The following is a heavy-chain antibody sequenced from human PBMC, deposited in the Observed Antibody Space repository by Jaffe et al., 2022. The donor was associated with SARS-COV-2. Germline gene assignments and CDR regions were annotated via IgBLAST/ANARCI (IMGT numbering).Heavy chain of an antibody. D-gene: IGHD3-3*01. CDR1: GFTFSSYS. Sequence: EVQLVESGGGLVKPGGSLRLSCAASGFTFSSYSMNWVRQAPGKGLEWVSSISSSSSYIYYADSVKGRFTISRDNAKNSLYLQMNSLRAEDTAVYYCARDSLRNYDFWSGYHGYYYYGMDVWGQGTTVTVSS. CDR3: ARDSLRNYDFWSGYHGYYYYGMDV. J-gene: IGHJ6*02. V-gene: IGHV3-21*01. CDR2: ISSSSSYI.